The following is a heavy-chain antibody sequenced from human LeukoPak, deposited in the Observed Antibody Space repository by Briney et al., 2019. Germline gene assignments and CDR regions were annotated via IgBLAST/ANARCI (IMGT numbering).Heavy chain of an antibody. J-gene: IGHJ4*02. Sequence: RPSETLSLTCAVYGGSFSGCYWSWIRQPPGKGLEWIGEINHSGSTNYNPSLKSRVTISVDTSKNQFSLKLSSVTAADTAVYYCARGRRIFGVVTIGRFDYWGQGTLVTVSS. CDR1: GGSFSGCY. CDR3: ARGRRIFGVVTIGRFDY. D-gene: IGHD3-3*01. CDR2: INHSGST. V-gene: IGHV4-34*01.